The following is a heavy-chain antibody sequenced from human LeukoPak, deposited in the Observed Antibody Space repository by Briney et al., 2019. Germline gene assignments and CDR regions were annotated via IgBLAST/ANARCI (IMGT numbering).Heavy chain of an antibody. V-gene: IGHV3-23*01. D-gene: IGHD3-10*01. CDR1: GFTISTYG. J-gene: IGHJ4*02. Sequence: GGSLRLSCAASGFTISTYGMSWVRQAPGKGLEWVSSISGGTTYYADSVKGRLTISRDNSKNTVSLQMNSLRAEDTAVYYCAKSVYHSGNYWGQGTLVTVSS. CDR3: AKSVYHSGNY. CDR2: ISGGTT.